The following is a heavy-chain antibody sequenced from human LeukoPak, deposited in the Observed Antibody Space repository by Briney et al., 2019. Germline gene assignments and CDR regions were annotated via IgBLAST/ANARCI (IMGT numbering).Heavy chain of an antibody. Sequence: GGSLRLSCAASGFTFDDYGMSWVRQAPGKGLEWVSGINWNGGSTGYADSVKGRFTIPRDNAKNSLYLQMNSLRAEDTALYYCARDGTVGATTGTFDYWGQGTLVTVSS. V-gene: IGHV3-20*04. CDR2: INWNGGST. J-gene: IGHJ4*02. CDR1: GFTFDDYG. CDR3: ARDGTVGATTGTFDY. D-gene: IGHD1-26*01.